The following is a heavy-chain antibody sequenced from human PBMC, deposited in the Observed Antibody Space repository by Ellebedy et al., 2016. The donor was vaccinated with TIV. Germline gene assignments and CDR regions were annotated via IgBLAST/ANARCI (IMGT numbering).Heavy chain of an antibody. J-gene: IGHJ4*02. CDR1: GFTFSSYS. Sequence: GGSLRLSXAASGFTFSSYSMNWVRQAPGKGLEWVSYISSSSSTIYYADSVKGRFTISRDNAKNSLYLQMNSLRAEDTALYYCAKGLGYCSSTSCYFDYWGQGTLVTVSS. CDR3: AKGLGYCSSTSCYFDY. D-gene: IGHD2-2*01. V-gene: IGHV3-48*04. CDR2: ISSSSSTI.